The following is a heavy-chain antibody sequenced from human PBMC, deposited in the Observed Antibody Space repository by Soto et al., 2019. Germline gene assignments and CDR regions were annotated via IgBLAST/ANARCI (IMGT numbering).Heavy chain of an antibody. CDR3: ARYSGSYRHFDY. V-gene: IGHV3-11*06. J-gene: IGHJ4*02. CDR2: ISSSSSYT. Sequence: LRLSCAASGFTFSDYYMSWIRQAPGKGLEWVSYISSSSSYTNYADSVKGRFTISRDNAKNSLYLQMNSLRAEDTAVYYCARYSGSYRHFDYWGQGTLVTVSS. CDR1: GFTFSDYY. D-gene: IGHD1-26*01.